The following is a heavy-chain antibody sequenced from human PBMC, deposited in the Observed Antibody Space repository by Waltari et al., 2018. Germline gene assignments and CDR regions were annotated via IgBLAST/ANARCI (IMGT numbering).Heavy chain of an antibody. Sequence: EVQLVESGGGLVQPGGSLSLSCAASGFPFRSYWVSWVRQAPGKGLEWVANIKQDGSDKYDVDSVKGRFTISRDNAKNSLYLQMNSLRVEDTAIYYCARLNWDVVKAFEYWGQGTLVTVSS. V-gene: IGHV3-7*01. CDR1: GFPFRSYW. CDR2: IKQDGSDK. J-gene: IGHJ4*02. D-gene: IGHD3-22*01. CDR3: ARLNWDVVKAFEY.